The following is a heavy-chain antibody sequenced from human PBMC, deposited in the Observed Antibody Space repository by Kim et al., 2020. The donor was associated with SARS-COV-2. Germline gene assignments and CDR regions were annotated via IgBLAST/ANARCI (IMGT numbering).Heavy chain of an antibody. V-gene: IGHV3-30*02. Sequence: DSVKGRFTISRDNSKNTLYLQMNSLRAEDTAVYYCAKDGHSSSWYGVGGNWGQGTLVTVSS. J-gene: IGHJ4*02. CDR3: AKDGHSSSWYGVGGN. D-gene: IGHD6-13*01.